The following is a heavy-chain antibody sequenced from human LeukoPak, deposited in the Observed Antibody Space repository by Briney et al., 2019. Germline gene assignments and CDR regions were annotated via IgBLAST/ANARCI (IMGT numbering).Heavy chain of an antibody. CDR2: ISYDGSNK. J-gene: IGHJ6*02. CDR1: GFTFSSYG. V-gene: IGHV3-30*18. Sequence: GGSLRLSCAASGFTFSSYGMHWVRQAPGKGLEWVAVISYDGSNKYYADSVKGRFTISRDNSKNTLYLQMNSLRAEDTAVYYCAKDGLQPYFPVMRYYYYGMDVWGQGTTVTVSS. D-gene: IGHD4-11*01. CDR3: AKDGLQPYFPVMRYYYYGMDV.